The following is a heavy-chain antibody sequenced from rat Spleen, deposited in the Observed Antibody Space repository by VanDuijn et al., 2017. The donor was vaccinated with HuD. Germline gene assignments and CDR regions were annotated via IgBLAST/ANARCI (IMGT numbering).Heavy chain of an antibody. J-gene: IGHJ3*01. CDR3: VQPLAY. Sequence: EVQLVESGGGLVQPGRSLKLSCVASGFTFSDYGMNWIRQAPGKGLEWVAYISSSSGTIYYVDTVKGRFTISRDNAKNTLYLQLSSLRSEDTALYYCVQPLAYWGQGTLVTVSS. CDR1: GFTFSDYG. D-gene: IGHD3-4*01. CDR2: ISSSSGT. V-gene: IGHV5-34*01.